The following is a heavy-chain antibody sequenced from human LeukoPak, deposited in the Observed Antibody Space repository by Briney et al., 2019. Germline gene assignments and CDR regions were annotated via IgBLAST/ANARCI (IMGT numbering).Heavy chain of an antibody. CDR2: TNSGGTST. Sequence: PGGSLRLSCATSGFPFSDFSMSWVRQAPGKGLEWISTTNSGGTSTYYAESVKGRFTISRDNSKNTLYLQMSSLRVEDTAVYYCAKQSYARSLGEGGPGTLVSVLS. J-gene: IGHJ4*02. CDR1: GFPFSDFS. D-gene: IGHD2-8*01. V-gene: IGHV3-23*01. CDR3: AKQSYARSLGE.